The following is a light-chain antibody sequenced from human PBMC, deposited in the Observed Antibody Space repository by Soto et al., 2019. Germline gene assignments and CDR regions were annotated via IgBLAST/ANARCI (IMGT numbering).Light chain of an antibody. Sequence: EMVFARSPGPLSLSPGERATLSCRASQSVSSSSLAWYQQKPGQAPRLLIYDTSSRATGIPDRFSGSGSGTEFTLTISRLEPEDFEVYDCQQYVSSPLTFGGGTKVDIK. CDR3: QQYVSSPLT. CDR2: DTS. J-gene: IGKJ4*01. V-gene: IGKV3-20*01. CDR1: QSVSSSS.